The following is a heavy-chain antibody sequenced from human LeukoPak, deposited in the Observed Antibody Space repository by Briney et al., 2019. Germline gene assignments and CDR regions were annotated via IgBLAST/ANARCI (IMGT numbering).Heavy chain of an antibody. D-gene: IGHD1-1*01. Sequence: SATLSLTCTVSGGSISSGDYYWSWSRQPPGKGLEGIGYIYYSGTTYYNPSLKSRVTISVDTSKNQFSLKLSYVTAADTAVYYCASRYNWNDGGAFDYWGQGTLVTVSS. CDR2: IYYSGTT. CDR1: GGSISSGDYY. J-gene: IGHJ4*02. CDR3: ASRYNWNDGGAFDY. V-gene: IGHV4-30-4*08.